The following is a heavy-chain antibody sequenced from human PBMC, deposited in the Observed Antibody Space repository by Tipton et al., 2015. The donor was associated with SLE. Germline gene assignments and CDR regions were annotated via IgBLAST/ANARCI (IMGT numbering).Heavy chain of an antibody. D-gene: IGHD6-13*01. Sequence: TLSLTCTVSGGSFSSSRYFWGWIRQSPGKRLEWMGSMFSSGNTFYNPSLKSRLSMSVDTSTNQFSLELRFVTAADTAVYYCARSAGYGSSWAHFDYWGQGTLVTVSS. CDR1: GGSFSSSRYF. CDR2: MFSSGNT. CDR3: ARSAGYGSSWAHFDY. V-gene: IGHV4-39*07. J-gene: IGHJ4*02.